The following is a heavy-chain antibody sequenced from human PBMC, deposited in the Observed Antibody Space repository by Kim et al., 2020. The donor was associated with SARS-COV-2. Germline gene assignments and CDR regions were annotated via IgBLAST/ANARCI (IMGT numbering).Heavy chain of an antibody. V-gene: IGHV3-30*18. J-gene: IGHJ4*02. CDR1: GFTLSENG. Sequence: GGSLRLSCAASGFTLSENGMHWVRQAPGKGLECVSVISPDGKNKYYAYSVKGRFTISRDTSKSTLYLQMNSLRPEDTAVYYCVKDRNRSWSFDYWGQGTLVTVSS. CDR3: VKDRNRSWSFDY. D-gene: IGHD6-13*01. CDR2: ISPDGKNK.